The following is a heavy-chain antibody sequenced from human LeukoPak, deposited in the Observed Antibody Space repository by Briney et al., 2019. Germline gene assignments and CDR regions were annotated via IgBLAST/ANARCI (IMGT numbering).Heavy chain of an antibody. J-gene: IGHJ6*02. CDR3: AKAGGADKYGMDV. CDR1: GFTISSYG. CDR2: IWYDGSNK. Sequence: GGSLRLSCAASGFTISSYGMHWVRQAPGKGLEWVAVIWYDGSNKYYADSVKGRFTISRDKPKNKMYLQMNSLRHNDTATYYCAKAGGADKYGMDVWGQGTTVIVSS. D-gene: IGHD2-15*01. V-gene: IGHV3-33*03.